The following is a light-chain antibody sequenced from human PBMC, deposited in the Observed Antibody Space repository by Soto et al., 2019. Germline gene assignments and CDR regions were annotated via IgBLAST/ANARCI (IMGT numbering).Light chain of an antibody. J-gene: IGKJ2*01. CDR2: DAS. CDR3: LQTYTVPRT. Sequence: IQMTQSPSSLSASVGDRVTITCRASQSISTSLCWFQQKPGRAPKLLISDASTLQSGVPSRFSGSGFGTDFTLTISSLQPEDFAAYYCLQTYTVPRTFGQGTNLDIK. CDR1: QSISTS. V-gene: IGKV1-39*01.